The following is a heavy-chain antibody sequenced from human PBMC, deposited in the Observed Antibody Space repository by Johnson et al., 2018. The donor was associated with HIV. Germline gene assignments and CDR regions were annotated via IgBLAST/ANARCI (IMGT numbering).Heavy chain of an antibody. D-gene: IGHD3-3*01. CDR1: GFTFSDYY. Sequence: QVQLVESGGGLVKPGGSLRLSCAASGFTFSDYYMNWIRQAPGKGLEWISSISGSGSGIYYADSVKGRFTISRDNAKNSLYLQMNSLRAEDTAVYYCASETSTVFGVVIRGGFDCWGQGTMVTVSS. CDR3: ASETSTVFGVVIRGGFDC. V-gene: IGHV3-11*04. J-gene: IGHJ3*01. CDR2: ISGSGSGI.